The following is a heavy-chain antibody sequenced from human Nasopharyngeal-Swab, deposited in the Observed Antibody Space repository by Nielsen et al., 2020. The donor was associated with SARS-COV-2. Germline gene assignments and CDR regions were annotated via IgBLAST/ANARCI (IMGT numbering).Heavy chain of an antibody. CDR1: GGFFSGYY. Sequence: SETLSLTCAVYGGFFSGYYWSWIRQPPGKGLEWIGEINHSGSTNYNPSLKSRVTISVDTSKNQFSLKLSSVTAADTAVYYCARGSTVTTFYYYYYGMDVWGQGTTVTVSS. CDR3: ARGSTVTTFYYYYYGMDV. J-gene: IGHJ6*02. D-gene: IGHD4-17*01. V-gene: IGHV4-34*01. CDR2: INHSGST.